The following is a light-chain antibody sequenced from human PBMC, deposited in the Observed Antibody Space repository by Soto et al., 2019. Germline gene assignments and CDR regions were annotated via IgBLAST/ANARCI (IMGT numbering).Light chain of an antibody. J-gene: IGKJ2*01. CDR3: QQSHSIPYT. Sequence: DIQMTQSPSSLSASVGDRVTITCRASQTISSYLNWYQQKPGKAPKLLIYAASSLQSGVPSRFSGSGSGTDVTLTISSLQPEDFATYYFQQSHSIPYTFGQGTKLEIK. CDR1: QTISSY. CDR2: AAS. V-gene: IGKV1-39*01.